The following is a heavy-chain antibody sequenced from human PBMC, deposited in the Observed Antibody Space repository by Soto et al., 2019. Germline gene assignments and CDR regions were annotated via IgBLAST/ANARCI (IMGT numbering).Heavy chain of an antibody. CDR2: IYHTGST. Sequence: SETLSLTCSVSGGSISTVGHYWTWIRQPPGKGLEWIGSIYHTGSTYYSKSLRSRLTMSVDTSKSQFSLRLSSVTAADTAVYYCARATGTLRSRNCDYWGQGSLVTVSS. D-gene: IGHD1-1*01. CDR1: GGSISTVGHY. J-gene: IGHJ4*02. CDR3: ARATGTLRSRNCDY. V-gene: IGHV4-31*03.